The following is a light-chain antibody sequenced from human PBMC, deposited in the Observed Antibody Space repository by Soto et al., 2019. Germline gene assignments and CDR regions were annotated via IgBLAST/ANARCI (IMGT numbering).Light chain of an antibody. Sequence: QSVLTQPASASGSPGQSITISCTGTSSDVGGYNYVSWYQQHPGKAPKLMIYEVSNRPSGVSNRFSGSKSGNTASLTISGLQAEDEADYYCSSYTSSSTRVFSGGTKVTVL. CDR1: SSDVGGYNY. J-gene: IGLJ3*02. CDR2: EVS. CDR3: SSYTSSSTRV. V-gene: IGLV2-14*01.